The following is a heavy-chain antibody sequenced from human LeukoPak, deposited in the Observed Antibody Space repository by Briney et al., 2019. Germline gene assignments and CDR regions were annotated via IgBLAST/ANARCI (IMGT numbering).Heavy chain of an antibody. J-gene: IGHJ4*02. CDR2: IYYSGST. V-gene: IGHV4-39*07. D-gene: IGHD3-10*01. CDR3: ARLAPAGYFDY. Sequence: SETLSLTCTVSGGSISSSSYYWGWIRQPPGKGLEWIGSIYYSGSTYYNPSLKSRVTISVDTSKNQFSLKLSSVTAADTAVYYCARLAPAGYFDYWGQGTLVTVSS. CDR1: GGSISSSSYY.